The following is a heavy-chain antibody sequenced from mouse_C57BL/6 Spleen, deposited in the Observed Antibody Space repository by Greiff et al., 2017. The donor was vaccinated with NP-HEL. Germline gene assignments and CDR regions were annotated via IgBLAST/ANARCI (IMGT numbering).Heavy chain of an antibody. CDR3: ARNEGVITPFAY. J-gene: IGHJ3*01. V-gene: IGHV2-2*01. CDR1: GFSLTSYG. D-gene: IGHD1-1*01. CDR2: IWSGGST. Sequence: VKLMESGPGLVQPSQSLSITCTVSGFSLTSYGVHWVRQSPGKGLEWLGVIWSGGSTDYNAAFISRLSISKDNSKSRVFFKMNSLQADDTAIYYCARNEGVITPFAYWGQGTLVTVSA.